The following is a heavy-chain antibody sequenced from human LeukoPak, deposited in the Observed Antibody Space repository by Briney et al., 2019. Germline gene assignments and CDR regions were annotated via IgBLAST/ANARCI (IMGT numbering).Heavy chain of an antibody. CDR3: ARGPLLGGFDS. J-gene: IGHJ4*02. V-gene: IGHV4-39*07. Sequence: SETLSLTCTVSGGSISSSSYYWGWIRQPPGKGLEWIGQVHHSGSTNYNPSLKSRLTMSVDTSKNQFSLKLSSVTAADTAVYYCARGPLLGGFDSWGQGTLVTVSS. CDR2: VHHSGST. D-gene: IGHD1-26*01. CDR1: GGSISSSSYY.